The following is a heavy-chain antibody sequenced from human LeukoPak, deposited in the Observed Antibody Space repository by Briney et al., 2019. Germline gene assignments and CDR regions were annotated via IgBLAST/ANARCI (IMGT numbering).Heavy chain of an antibody. CDR1: GFTVSNNY. V-gene: IGHV3-53*01. J-gene: IGHJ4*02. D-gene: IGHD5-12*01. CDR3: ARDRAGGYDVFDY. CDR2: IYSGGNT. Sequence: GGSLRLSCAVSGFTVSNNYMSWVRQAPGKGLEWVSVIYSGGNTYYADSVRGRFTISRDNSKNTLYLQMNSLRVEDTAVYYCARDRAGGYDVFDYWGQGTLVTVSS.